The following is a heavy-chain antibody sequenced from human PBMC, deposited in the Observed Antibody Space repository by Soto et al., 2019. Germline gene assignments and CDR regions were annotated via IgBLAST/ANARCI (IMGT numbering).Heavy chain of an antibody. V-gene: IGHV1-18*01. CDR2: ISAYNGNT. J-gene: IGHJ4*02. CDR3: ARVEARLGEQTVDY. CDR1: GYTFTSYG. Sequence: ASVKVSCKASGYTFTSYGISWVRQAPGQGLEWMGWISAYNGNTNYAQKLQGRVTMTTDTSTSTAYMELRSLRSDDTAVYYCARVEARLGEQTVDYWGQGTLVTVSS. D-gene: IGHD3-16*01.